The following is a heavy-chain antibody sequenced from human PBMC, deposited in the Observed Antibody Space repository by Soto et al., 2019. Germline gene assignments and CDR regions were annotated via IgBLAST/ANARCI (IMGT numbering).Heavy chain of an antibody. CDR1: GGSISSYY. CDR2: IYYTGST. D-gene: IGHD5-18*01. J-gene: IGHJ6*03. Sequence: QVQLQESGPGLVKPSETLSLTCTVSGGSISSYYWSWIRQPPGKGLEWIGYIYYTGSTNYNPSLKSRVTISLDTSKNQCSLKLSAATAADTAVYYCARGSRYSYGYDVHDYYYMDVWGKGTAVTVSS. V-gene: IGHV4-59*01. CDR3: ARGSRYSYGYDVHDYYYMDV.